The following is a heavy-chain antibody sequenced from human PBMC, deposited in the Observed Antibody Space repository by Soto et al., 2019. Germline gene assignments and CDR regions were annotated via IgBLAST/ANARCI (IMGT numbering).Heavy chain of an antibody. CDR1: GFTFSDYY. CDR3: ARSGDNYNRLDY. CDR2: SSNSGTFS. J-gene: IGHJ4*02. D-gene: IGHD1-1*01. V-gene: IGHV3-11*06. Sequence: LSLSCEGSGFTFSDYYISWIRQAPGKGLEWISYSSNSGTFSRYADSVKGRFSISRDNTKNLLYLQMNSLRAEDTAVYYCARSGDNYNRLDYWGQGTPVTVYS.